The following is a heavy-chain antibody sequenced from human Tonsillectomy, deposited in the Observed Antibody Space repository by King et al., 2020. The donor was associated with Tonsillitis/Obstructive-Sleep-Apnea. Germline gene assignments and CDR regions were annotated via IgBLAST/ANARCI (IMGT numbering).Heavy chain of an antibody. CDR2: INHSGST. Sequence: VQLQQWGAGLLKPSETLSLTCAVYGGSFSGYYWSWIRQPPGKGLEWIGEINHSGSTNYNPSLKSRVTISVDTSKNQFSLKLSSVTAAYTAVYYCARIDIVTGYGLVYWGQGTLVTVSS. CDR1: GGSFSGYY. J-gene: IGHJ4*02. V-gene: IGHV4-34*01. D-gene: IGHD3-9*01. CDR3: ARIDIVTGYGLVY.